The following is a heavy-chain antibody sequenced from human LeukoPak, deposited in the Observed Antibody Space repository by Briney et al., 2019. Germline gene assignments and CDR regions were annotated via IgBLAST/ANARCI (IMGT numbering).Heavy chain of an antibody. V-gene: IGHV3-7*01. CDR2: IKQDGSEK. CDR1: GFTFSSYW. CDR3: ARDKKSQTPIAVADLFDY. D-gene: IGHD6-19*01. Sequence: GGSLRLSCAASGFTFSSYWMSWVRQAPGKGLEWVANIKQDGSEKYYVDSVKGRFTIPRDNTKNSLYLQMNSLRAEDTAVYYCARDKKSQTPIAVADLFDYWGQGTLVTVSS. J-gene: IGHJ4*02.